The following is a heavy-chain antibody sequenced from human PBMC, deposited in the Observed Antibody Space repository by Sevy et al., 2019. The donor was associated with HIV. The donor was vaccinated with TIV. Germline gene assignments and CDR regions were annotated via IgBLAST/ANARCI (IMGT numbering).Heavy chain of an antibody. Sequence: SGPTLVKPTQTLTLTCTFSGFSLSTSGVGVGWIRQPPGKALEWLALIYWDDDKRYSPSLKSRLTITKDTSKNQVVLTMTKMDPVDTATYYCAHKNRSTSWTLYYYYGMDVWGQGTTVTVSS. J-gene: IGHJ6*02. CDR2: IYWDDDK. CDR1: GFSLSTSGVG. CDR3: AHKNRSTSWTLYYYYGMDV. D-gene: IGHD2-2*01. V-gene: IGHV2-5*02.